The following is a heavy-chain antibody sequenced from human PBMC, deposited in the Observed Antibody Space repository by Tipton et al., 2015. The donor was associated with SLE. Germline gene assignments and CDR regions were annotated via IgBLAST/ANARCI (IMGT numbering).Heavy chain of an antibody. D-gene: IGHD6-13*01. CDR1: GDSISNYY. Sequence: TLSLTCTVSGDSISNYYWSWIRQSAGKGLEWMGRFYPGGTTSYNPSFKSRVTMSADTSKNQFSLKLSSVTAADTAVYYCAVYSSNWPYFDYWGQGTLVTVSS. J-gene: IGHJ4*02. CDR2: FYPGGTT. V-gene: IGHV4-4*07. CDR3: AVYSSNWPYFDY.